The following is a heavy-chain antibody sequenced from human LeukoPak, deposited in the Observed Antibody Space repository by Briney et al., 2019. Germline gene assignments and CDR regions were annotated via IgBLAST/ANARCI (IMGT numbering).Heavy chain of an antibody. D-gene: IGHD6-13*01. Sequence: SQTLSLTCAISGDXVSSNSATWTWLRQSPSRGLEWLGRTYYRSKWYNDYAVSVKGRITVNPDTSKNQFSLQLNSVTPGDTAVYYCARYTSSWFFDSWGLGTLVTVSS. V-gene: IGHV6-1*01. CDR2: TYYRSKWYN. CDR3: ARYTSSWFFDS. J-gene: IGHJ4*02. CDR1: GDXVSSNSAT.